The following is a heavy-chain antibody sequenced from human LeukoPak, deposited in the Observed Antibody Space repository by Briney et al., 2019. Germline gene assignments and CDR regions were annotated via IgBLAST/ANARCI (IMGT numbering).Heavy chain of an antibody. CDR1: GGSISSSSYY. D-gene: IGHD3-3*01. CDR2: IYYSGST. CDR3: ARLGSYDFWSGYLIQYYFDY. Sequence: PSETLSLTCTVSGGSISSSSYYWGWIRQPPGKGLEWIGSIYYSGSTYYNPSLKSRVTISVDTSKNQFSLKLSSVTAADTAVYYCARLGSYDFWSGYLIQYYFDYWGQGTLVTVSS. V-gene: IGHV4-39*01. J-gene: IGHJ4*02.